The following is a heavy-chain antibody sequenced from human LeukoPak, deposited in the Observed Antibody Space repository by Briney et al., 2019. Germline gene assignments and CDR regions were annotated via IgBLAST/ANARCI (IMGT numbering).Heavy chain of an antibody. CDR2: IYSGGST. Sequence: PGGSLRLSCAASGLTVSDNYMTWVRQAPGKGLEWVSVIYSGGSTYYADSVKGRFTISRDNSKNTVNLQMNRLRAEDTAVYYCANLMVDAFEMWGQGTVVTVAS. CDR3: ANLMVDAFEM. V-gene: IGHV3-66*01. D-gene: IGHD2-15*01. CDR1: GLTVSDNY. J-gene: IGHJ3*02.